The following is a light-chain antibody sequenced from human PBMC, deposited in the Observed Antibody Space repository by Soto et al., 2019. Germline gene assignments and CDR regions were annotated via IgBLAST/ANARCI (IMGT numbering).Light chain of an antibody. CDR1: QSVRGSY. J-gene: IGKJ1*01. CDR3: QQHGSSPWT. Sequence: EIVLTQSPGTLSLSPGETATLSCRASQSVRGSYLAWYQQKPGQAPRLLIYGASTRATGIPDNFSGSGSGTDFTLTISRLEPEDFAVYYCQQHGSSPWTFGQGTKVEIK. V-gene: IGKV3-20*01. CDR2: GAS.